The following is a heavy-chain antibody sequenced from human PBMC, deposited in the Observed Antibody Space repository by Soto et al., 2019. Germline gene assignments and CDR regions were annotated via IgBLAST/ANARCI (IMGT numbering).Heavy chain of an antibody. CDR2: IKQDGSEK. Sequence: ETLSLTCTVSGDSISGYYWSWIRQAPGKGLEWVANIKQDGSEKYYVASVDGRFTISRDNARNSLYLQMYSLRAEDTAVYYCTRVKGASSWPFDIWGQGTMVTVSS. J-gene: IGHJ3*02. CDR1: GDSISGYY. V-gene: IGHV3-7*01. D-gene: IGHD6-13*01. CDR3: TRVKGASSWPFDI.